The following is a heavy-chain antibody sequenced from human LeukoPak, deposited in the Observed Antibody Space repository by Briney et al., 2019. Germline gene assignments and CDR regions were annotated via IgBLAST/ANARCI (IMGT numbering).Heavy chain of an antibody. D-gene: IGHD5-12*01. Sequence: GGSLRVSCAASGFTFSNYNMNWVRQAPGKGLEWVSYISSSGSTIYYADSVKGRLTISRDNAKNLLFLQMNSLRAADTAVYYCARWSGYDSDAFDIWGQGTMVTVSS. J-gene: IGHJ3*02. CDR3: ARWSGYDSDAFDI. CDR1: GFTFSNYN. V-gene: IGHV3-48*04. CDR2: ISSSGSTI.